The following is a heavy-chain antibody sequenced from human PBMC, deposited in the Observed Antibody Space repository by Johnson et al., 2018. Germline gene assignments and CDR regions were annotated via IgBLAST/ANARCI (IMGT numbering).Heavy chain of an antibody. CDR1: GFTFSNAW. D-gene: IGHD1-26*01. V-gene: IGHV3-48*01. CDR2: ISSRRSTL. J-gene: IGHJ3*02. Sequence: VQLVEGGGGLVEHGGSLRLSCAASGFTFSNAWMDWVRQAPGKGLEWVSYISSRRSTLSYADYVKGRFTIPRDNAKNSLYLQMNSLRAEDTAVYYCARETSYSDAFDIWGQGTMVTVSS. CDR3: ARETSYSDAFDI.